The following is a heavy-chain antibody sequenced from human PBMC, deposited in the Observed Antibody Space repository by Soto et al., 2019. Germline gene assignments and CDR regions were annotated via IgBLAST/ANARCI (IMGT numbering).Heavy chain of an antibody. CDR3: TRDFFFISPSTVTTDAY. D-gene: IGHD4-17*01. J-gene: IGHJ4*02. V-gene: IGHV1-18*01. CDR2: ISPESDKA. Sequence: VQLVQSGAEVKKPGASVRVSCKASGYTFTSFGLSWVRQASGQGPEWMGWISPESDKATYAHKFQSRITMTTDTSTTTPYMDLRSLRSDDTAVYYCTRDFFFISPSTVTTDAYWGQGTLVSVS. CDR1: GYTFTSFG.